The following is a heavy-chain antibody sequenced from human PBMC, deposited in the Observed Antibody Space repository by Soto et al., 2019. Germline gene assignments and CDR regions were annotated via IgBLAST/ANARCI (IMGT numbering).Heavy chain of an antibody. Sequence: GGSLRLSCAASGFTFSDYYMSWVRQAPGKGLEWVSAISGSGGSTYYADSVKGRFTISRDNSKNTLYLQMNSLRAEDTAVYYCAKLQVVAAAGPPFWDYWGQGTLVTVSS. CDR2: ISGSGGST. CDR3: AKLQVVAAAGPPFWDY. V-gene: IGHV3-23*01. CDR1: GFTFSDYY. J-gene: IGHJ4*02. D-gene: IGHD6-13*01.